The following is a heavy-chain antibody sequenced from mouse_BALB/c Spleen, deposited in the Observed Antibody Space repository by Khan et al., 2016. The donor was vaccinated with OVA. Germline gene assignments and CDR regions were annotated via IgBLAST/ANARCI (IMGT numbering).Heavy chain of an antibody. V-gene: IGHV1S136*01. J-gene: IGHJ4*01. Sequence: EVQLKQSGPELVKPGASVKMSCKASGYTFTSYVMHWVKQKPGQGLEWIGYINPYNDGTKYNEKFKGKATLTSDKSSSTAHMELSSLTSEDSAVYYCASRLWASYAMDYWGQGTSVTVSS. CDR3: ASRLWASYAMDY. D-gene: IGHD1-1*02. CDR1: GYTFTSYV. CDR2: INPYNDGT.